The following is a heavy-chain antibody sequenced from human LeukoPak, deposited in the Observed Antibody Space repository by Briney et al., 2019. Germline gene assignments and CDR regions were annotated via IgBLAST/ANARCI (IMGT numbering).Heavy chain of an antibody. CDR1: GGSISSYY. J-gene: IGHJ6*03. D-gene: IGHD4-11*01. CDR2: IYTSGST. Sequence: PSETLSLTCTVSGGSISSYYWSWIRQPAGKGLEWIGRIYTSGSTNYNPSLKSRVTMSVDTSKNQFSLKLSSVTAADTAVYYCASEGYSNYGYYYYYMDVWGKGTTVTVSS. CDR3: ASEGYSNYGYYYYYMDV. V-gene: IGHV4-4*07.